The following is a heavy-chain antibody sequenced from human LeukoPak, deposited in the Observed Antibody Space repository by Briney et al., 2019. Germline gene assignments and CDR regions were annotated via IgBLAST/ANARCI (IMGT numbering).Heavy chain of an antibody. CDR3: ARVLRYDNSGHDSFDI. CDR1: GFTVSSNY. CDR2: IYSGGST. D-gene: IGHD3-22*01. V-gene: IGHV3-53*01. Sequence: GSLRLSCAASGFTVSSNYMSWVRQAPGKGLEWVSVIYSGGSTYYADSVKGRFTISRDNSKNTLYLQMNSLRAEDTAVYYCARVLRYDNSGHDSFDIWGQGTMVIVSS. J-gene: IGHJ3*02.